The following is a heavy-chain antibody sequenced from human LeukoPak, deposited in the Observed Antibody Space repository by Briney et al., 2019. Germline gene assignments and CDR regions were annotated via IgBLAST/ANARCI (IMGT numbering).Heavy chain of an antibody. V-gene: IGHV4-34*01. D-gene: IGHD3-16*02. CDR3: ARGPYVWGSYRYPYYFDY. CDR2: INHSGST. Sequence: SETLSLTCAVYGGSFSGYYWSWIRQPPGKGLEWIGEINHSGSTNYNPSLKSRVTISVDTSKNQFSLKLSSVTAADTAVYYCARGPYVWGSYRYPYYFDYWGQGTLVTASS. CDR1: GGSFSGYY. J-gene: IGHJ4*02.